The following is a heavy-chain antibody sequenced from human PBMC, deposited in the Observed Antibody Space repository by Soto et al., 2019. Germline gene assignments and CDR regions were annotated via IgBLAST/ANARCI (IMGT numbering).Heavy chain of an antibody. V-gene: IGHV3-23*01. CDR2: ISGSGGST. Sequence: PGESLKISCAASGFTFSSYAMSWVRQAPGKGLEWVSAISGSGGSTYYADSVKGRFTISRDNSKNTLYLQMNSLRAEDTAVYYCAKDPVQQGIGSWYNYWGQGTLVTVSS. CDR1: GFTFSSYA. D-gene: IGHD6-13*01. CDR3: AKDPVQQGIGSWYNY. J-gene: IGHJ4*02.